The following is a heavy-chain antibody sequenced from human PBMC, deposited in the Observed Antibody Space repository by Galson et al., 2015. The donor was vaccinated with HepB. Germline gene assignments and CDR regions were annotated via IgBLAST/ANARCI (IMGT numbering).Heavy chain of an antibody. Sequence: SLRLSCAASGFTFSSHGMHWVRQAPGKGLAWVALIRYDGSNKYYADSVKGRFTISRDNSKNTLYLQMNSLRAEDTAMYYCARVGLFDFWSGYYYYMDVWGKGTTVTVSS. V-gene: IGHV3-33*01. CDR2: IRYDGSNK. D-gene: IGHD3-3*01. J-gene: IGHJ6*03. CDR1: GFTFSSHG. CDR3: ARVGLFDFWSGYYYYMDV.